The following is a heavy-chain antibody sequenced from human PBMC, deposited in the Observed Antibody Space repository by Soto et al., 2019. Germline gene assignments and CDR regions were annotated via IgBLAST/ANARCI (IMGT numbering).Heavy chain of an antibody. D-gene: IGHD2-15*01. CDR3: ARVPLYCSGGSCYDGYKYYYYYYGMDV. V-gene: IGHV4-30-4*01. CDR2: IYYSGST. J-gene: IGHJ6*02. CDR1: GGSISSGDYY. Sequence: SETLSLTCTVSGGSISSGDYYWSWIRQPPGKGLEWIGYIYYSGSTYYNPSLKSRVTISVDTSKNQFSLKLSSVTAADTAVYYCARVPLYCSGGSCYDGYKYYYYYYGMDVWGQGTTVTVSS.